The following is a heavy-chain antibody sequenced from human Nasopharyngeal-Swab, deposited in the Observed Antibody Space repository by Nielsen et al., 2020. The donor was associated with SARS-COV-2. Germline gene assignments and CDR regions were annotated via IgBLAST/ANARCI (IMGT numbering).Heavy chain of an antibody. J-gene: IGHJ6*02. CDR1: GESFSGYY. V-gene: IGHV4-34*01. CDR3: ARGSPVYCSSTSCYGKYYYYGMDV. D-gene: IGHD2-2*01. CDR2: INHSGST. Sequence: GSLRLSCAVYGESFSGYYWSWIRQPPGKGLEWIGEINHSGSTNYNPSLKSRVTISVDTSKNQFSLKLSSVTAADTAVYYCARGSPVYCSSTSCYGKYYYYGMDVWGQGTTVTISS.